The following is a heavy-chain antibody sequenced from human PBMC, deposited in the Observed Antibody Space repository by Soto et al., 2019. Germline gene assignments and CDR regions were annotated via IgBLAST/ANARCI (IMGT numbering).Heavy chain of an antibody. Sequence: SETLSLTCTVSGGSISSSSYYWGWIRQPPGKGLEWIGSIYYSGSTYYNPSLKSRVTISVDTSKNQFSLKLASVTAADTAVYYCARRSHSGAYYGLDVWGQGTTVTVSS. CDR2: IYYSGST. J-gene: IGHJ6*02. CDR3: ARRSHSGAYYGLDV. D-gene: IGHD1-26*01. CDR1: GGSISSSSYY. V-gene: IGHV4-39*07.